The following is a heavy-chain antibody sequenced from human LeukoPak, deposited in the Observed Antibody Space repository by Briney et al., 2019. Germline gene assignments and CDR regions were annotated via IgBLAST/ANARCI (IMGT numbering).Heavy chain of an antibody. CDR1: GFTFSTYW. CDR3: ARDDIPTAALDY. CDR2: IKQDGSEE. J-gene: IGHJ4*02. Sequence: PGGSLRLSCAASGFTFSTYWMSWVRQAPGKGLEWVANIKQDGSEEFYVDSVRGRFTISRDNAKKSLYLQMNSLRAEDTAVYYCARDDIPTAALDYWGQGTLVTVSP. D-gene: IGHD2-2*01. V-gene: IGHV3-7*01.